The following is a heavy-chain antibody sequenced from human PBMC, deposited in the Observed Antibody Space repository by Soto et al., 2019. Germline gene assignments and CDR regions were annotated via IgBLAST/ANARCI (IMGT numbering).Heavy chain of an antibody. J-gene: IGHJ6*02. V-gene: IGHV3-15*07. Sequence: PGGSLRLSCAASGFTFSNAWMNWVRQAPGKGLEWVGRIKSKTDGGTTDYAAPVKGRFTISRDDSKNTLYLQMNSLKTEDTAVYYCTILELALYYYGMDVWGQGTTVTVSS. CDR3: TILELALYYYGMDV. D-gene: IGHD1-26*01. CDR2: IKSKTDGGTT. CDR1: GFTFSNAW.